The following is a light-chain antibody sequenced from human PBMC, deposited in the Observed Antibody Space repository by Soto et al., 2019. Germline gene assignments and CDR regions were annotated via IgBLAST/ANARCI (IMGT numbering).Light chain of an antibody. J-gene: IGKJ1*01. V-gene: IGKV3-20*01. CDR2: GAS. CDR1: QSVSSSY. Sequence: EIVLTQSPGTLSLSPGERATLSCRASQSVSSSYLAWYQQKPGQAPRLLIYGASRRAPGIPDRFSGYGSGRDFTLTISRLEPEDFAVYYCQQYARSPETFGQGTKVDFK. CDR3: QQYARSPET.